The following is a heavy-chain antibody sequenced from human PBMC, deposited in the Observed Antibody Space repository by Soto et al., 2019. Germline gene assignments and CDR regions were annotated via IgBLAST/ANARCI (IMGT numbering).Heavy chain of an antibody. CDR3: ATNSGYDGTNSIDY. CDR1: GYTFTSYA. J-gene: IGHJ4*02. CDR2: INAGNGNT. V-gene: IGHV1-3*01. Sequence: ASVKVSCKASGYTFTSYAMHWVRQAPGQRLEWMGWINAGNGNTKYSQKFQGRVTITRDTSASTAYMELSSLRSEDTAVYYCATNSGYDGTNSIDYWGQGTPVTSPQ. D-gene: IGHD5-12*01.